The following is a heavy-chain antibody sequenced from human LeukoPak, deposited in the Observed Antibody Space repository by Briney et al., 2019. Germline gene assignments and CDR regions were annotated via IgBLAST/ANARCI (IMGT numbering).Heavy chain of an antibody. CDR3: GRDTGYGYNSYFDY. J-gene: IGHJ4*02. CDR1: GFAFSTYW. CDR2: ISSDGSRT. V-gene: IGHV3-74*01. D-gene: IGHD5-24*01. Sequence: PGGSLRPSCAASGFAFSTYWIHWVRQTPGKGLVWVGRISSDGSRTDYADSVKGRFTVSRDNAKNTVYLQMNSLRVEDTAVYYCGRDTGYGYNSYFDYWGQGTLVTVCS.